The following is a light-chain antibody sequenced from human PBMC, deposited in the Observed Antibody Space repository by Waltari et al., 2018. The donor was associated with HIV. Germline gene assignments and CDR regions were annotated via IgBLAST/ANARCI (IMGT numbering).Light chain of an antibody. Sequence: QSALTQPASVSGSPGQSITISCTGTSSDVGGYNYVSWYQQHPGKAPKLMIYDVTKRPSGVSNRFSASKSGNTASLTISGLQAEDEADYYCSSYTSSSTYVFGTGTKVTVL. V-gene: IGLV2-14*01. CDR3: SSYTSSSTYV. CDR1: SSDVGGYNY. CDR2: DVT. J-gene: IGLJ1*01.